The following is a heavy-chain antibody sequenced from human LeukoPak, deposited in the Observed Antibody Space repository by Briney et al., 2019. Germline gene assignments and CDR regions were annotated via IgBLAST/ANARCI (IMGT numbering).Heavy chain of an antibody. V-gene: IGHV3-21*01. CDR1: GFTFSSYS. CDR3: ARGIQLWFVYYYYGMDV. D-gene: IGHD5-18*01. Sequence: GGSLRLSCAASGFTFSSYSMNWVRQAPGKGLEWVSSISSSSSYIYYVDSVKGRFTISRDNAKNSLYLQMNSLRAEDTAVYYCARGIQLWFVYYYYGMDVWGQGTTVTVSS. CDR2: ISSSSSYI. J-gene: IGHJ6*02.